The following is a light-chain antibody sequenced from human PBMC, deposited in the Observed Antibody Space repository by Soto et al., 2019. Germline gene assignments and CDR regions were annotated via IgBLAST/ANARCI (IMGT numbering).Light chain of an antibody. CDR1: QSVSSTY. V-gene: IGKV3-20*01. J-gene: IGKJ1*01. Sequence: EIVLTQSPGTLSLSPGERATLSCRASQSVSSTYLAWYQQKPGQAPRLLMYGASSRATGIPDRFSGSGSGTDFTLTISRLEPEDCAVYYFQQYGSSVWRFGHGTKGEVK. CDR3: QQYGSSVWR. CDR2: GAS.